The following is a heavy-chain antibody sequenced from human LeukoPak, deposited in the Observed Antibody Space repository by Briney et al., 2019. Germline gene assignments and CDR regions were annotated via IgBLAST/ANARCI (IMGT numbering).Heavy chain of an antibody. CDR1: GFTFSNCA. V-gene: IGHV3-53*01. D-gene: IGHD6-13*01. J-gene: IGHJ4*02. Sequence: GGSLRLSCAASGFTFSNCAMSWVRQAPGKGLEWVSVLYSGGNTYHADSVKGRFTISRDNSKNTLYLQMNSLRAEDTAVYYCAREGASSSFGYWGQGTLVTVSS. CDR3: AREGASSSFGY. CDR2: LYSGGNT.